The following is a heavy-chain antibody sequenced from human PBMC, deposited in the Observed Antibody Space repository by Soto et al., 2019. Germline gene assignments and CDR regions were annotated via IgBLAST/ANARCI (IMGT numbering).Heavy chain of an antibody. CDR1: GFTFSSYS. CDR2: ISSSSSTI. V-gene: IGHV3-48*02. J-gene: IGHJ4*02. D-gene: IGHD6-19*01. CDR3: ERGSKWLVPNYFDY. Sequence: EVQLVESGGGLVQPGGSLRLSCAASGFTFSSYSMNWVRQAPGKGLEWVSYISSSSSTIYYADSVKGRFTISGENAKNSLYLQMNSLRDEDTGVYYCERGSKWLVPNYFDYLGQVTLVTVSS.